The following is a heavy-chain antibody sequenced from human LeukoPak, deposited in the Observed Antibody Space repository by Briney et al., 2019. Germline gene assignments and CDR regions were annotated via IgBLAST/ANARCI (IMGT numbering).Heavy chain of an antibody. V-gene: IGHV4-39*01. CDR1: GGSISSLTYY. D-gene: IGHD6-19*01. J-gene: IGHJ4*02. CDR3: AGYSSGWSSEGGY. CDR2: IYYSGTT. Sequence: NASETLSLTCTVSGGSISSLTYYWGWIRQPPGKGLEWIASIYYSGTTYYSPSLKSRVTISVNRSNNQFSLRLSSVTAADTAVYFCAGYSSGWSSEGGYWGQGTLVTVSS.